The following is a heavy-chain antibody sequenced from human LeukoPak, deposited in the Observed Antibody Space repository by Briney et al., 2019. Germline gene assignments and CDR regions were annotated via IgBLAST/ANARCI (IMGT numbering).Heavy chain of an antibody. V-gene: IGHV3-23*01. CDR1: GFTFSSYA. D-gene: IGHD2-15*01. CDR3: AKGSAKAYCSGGSCYRSIYYYMDV. J-gene: IGHJ6*03. Sequence: GGSLRLSCAASGFTFSSYAMSWVRQAPGKGLEWVSAISGSCGSTYYADSVKGRFTISRDNSKNTLYLQMNSLRAEDTAVYCCAKGSAKAYCSGGSCYRSIYYYMDVWGKGTTVTVSS. CDR2: ISGSCGST.